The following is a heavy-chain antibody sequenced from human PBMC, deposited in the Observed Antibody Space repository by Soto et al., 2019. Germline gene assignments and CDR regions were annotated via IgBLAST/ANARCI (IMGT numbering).Heavy chain of an antibody. CDR2: IYYSGST. V-gene: IGHV4-59*01. CDR1: GGSITSYY. Sequence: SETLSLTCTVSGGSITSYYWSWIRQPPGKGLEWIGYIYYSGSTNYNPSLKSRVTISVDTSKNQFSLKLSSVTAADTAVYYCERGWGGAFILGGKGKMVTFS. CDR3: ERGWGGAFIL. J-gene: IGHJ3*01. D-gene: IGHD3-9*01.